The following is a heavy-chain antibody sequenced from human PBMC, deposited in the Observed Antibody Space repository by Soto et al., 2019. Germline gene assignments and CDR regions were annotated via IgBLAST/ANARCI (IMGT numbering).Heavy chain of an antibody. V-gene: IGHV4-31*03. D-gene: IGHD6-6*01. CDR2: IYYSGNT. Sequence: QVQLQESGPGLMKPSQTLSLTCSVSGGSITSGGFFWSWVRQDPGEGLELIAYIYYSGNTYYHPSLKSRLSISLDTSKNQFALKLSSVTAADTAMYYCARGSSPHDGMDVWGQGTTVTVSS. CDR1: GGSITSGGFF. J-gene: IGHJ6*02. CDR3: ARGSSPHDGMDV.